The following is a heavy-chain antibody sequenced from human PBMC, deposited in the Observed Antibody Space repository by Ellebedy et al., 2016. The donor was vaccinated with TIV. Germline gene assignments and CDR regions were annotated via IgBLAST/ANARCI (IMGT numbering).Heavy chain of an antibody. Sequence: SETLSLTCTVSGGSISSSSYYWGWIRQPPGTGLEWIGSIYYSGSTYYNPSLKSRVTISVDTSKNQFSLKLSSVTAADTAVYYCARETQPDYDSSGYYYSYNWFDPWGQGTLVTVSS. V-gene: IGHV4-39*07. CDR2: IYYSGST. J-gene: IGHJ5*02. CDR1: GGSISSSSYY. CDR3: ARETQPDYDSSGYYYSYNWFDP. D-gene: IGHD3-22*01.